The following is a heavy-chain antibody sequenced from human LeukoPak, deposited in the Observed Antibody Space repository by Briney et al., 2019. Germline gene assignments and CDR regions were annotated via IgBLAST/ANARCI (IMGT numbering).Heavy chain of an antibody. CDR1: GYTFTGYY. CDR2: INPNSGGT. J-gene: IGHJ4*02. Sequence: ASVKVSCKASGYTFTGYYMHWVRQAPGQGLERMGWINPNSGGTNYAQKFQGRVTMTRDTSISTAYMELSRLRSDGTAVYYYARERDIVVVVAAILGYWGQGTLVTVSS. V-gene: IGHV1-2*02. D-gene: IGHD2-15*01. CDR3: ARERDIVVVVAAILGY.